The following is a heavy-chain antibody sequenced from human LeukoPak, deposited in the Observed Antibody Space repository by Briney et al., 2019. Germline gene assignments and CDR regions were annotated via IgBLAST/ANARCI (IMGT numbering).Heavy chain of an antibody. Sequence: SETLSLTCTVSGGSISSSSYYWGWIRQPPGKGLEWIGSIYYSGSTYYNPSLKSRVTISVDTSKNQFSLKLRSVTAADTAVYYCARLGLGGYMDVWGKGTTVTVSS. CDR1: GGSISSSSYY. D-gene: IGHD3/OR15-3a*01. CDR3: ARLGLGGYMDV. CDR2: IYYSGST. V-gene: IGHV4-39*01. J-gene: IGHJ6*03.